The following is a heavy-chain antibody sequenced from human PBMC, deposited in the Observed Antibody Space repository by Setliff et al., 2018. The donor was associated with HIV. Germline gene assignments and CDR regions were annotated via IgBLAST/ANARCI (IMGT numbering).Heavy chain of an antibody. J-gene: IGHJ6*02. CDR3: GRGGGGSWLLYYGMDV. CDR2: IYHTGST. CDR1: GGSISNSRYY. D-gene: IGHD6-13*01. V-gene: IGHV4-39*07. Sequence: SETLSLTCTVSGGSISNSRYYWSWIRQPPGKGLEWIGSIYHTGSTNYNPSLKSRVTISVDKSKNQFSLKLSSVTAADTAVYSCGRGGGGSWLLYYGMDVWGQGTTVTVSS.